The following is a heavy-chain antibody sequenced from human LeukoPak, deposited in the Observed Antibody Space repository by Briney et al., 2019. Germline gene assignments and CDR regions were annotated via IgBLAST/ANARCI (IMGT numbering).Heavy chain of an antibody. Sequence: GGSLRLSCAASGFTFSSYSMNWVRQAPGKGLEWVSYISSSSSTIYYADSVKGRFTISRDSAKNSLYLQMNSLRAEDTAVYYCARDPVPNWNPSWYLDLWGRGTLVTVSS. V-gene: IGHV3-48*01. CDR3: ARDPVPNWNPSWYLDL. CDR1: GFTFSSYS. D-gene: IGHD1-1*01. J-gene: IGHJ2*01. CDR2: ISSSSSTI.